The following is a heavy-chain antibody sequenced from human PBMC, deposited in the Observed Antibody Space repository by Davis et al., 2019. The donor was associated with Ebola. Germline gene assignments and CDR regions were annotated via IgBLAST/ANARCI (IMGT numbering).Heavy chain of an antibody. V-gene: IGHV3-74*01. Sequence: HTGGSLRLSCAASEFTFSSYWMHWVRQAPGKGLVWVSRINSDGRTIAYADSVKGRFTISRDNAKNTLYLQMNTLRAEDTAVYYCARDLGMGRRVDAFDIWGQGTMVTVSS. CDR3: ARDLGMGRRVDAFDI. CDR2: INSDGRTI. CDR1: EFTFSSYW. J-gene: IGHJ3*02. D-gene: IGHD7-27*01.